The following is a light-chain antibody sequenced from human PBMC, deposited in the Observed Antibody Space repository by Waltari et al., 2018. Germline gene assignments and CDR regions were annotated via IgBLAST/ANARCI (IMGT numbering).Light chain of an antibody. CDR3: QQYNNWPPEVT. V-gene: IGKV3-15*01. J-gene: IGKJ5*01. CDR1: QSVSSN. Sequence: EIVMTQSPATLSVSPGERATPSCMPSQSVSSNVAWYQQKPGQAPRLLIYGASTRATGIPARFSGSGSGTEFTLTISSLQSEDFAVYYCQQYNNWPPEVTFGQGTRLEIK. CDR2: GAS.